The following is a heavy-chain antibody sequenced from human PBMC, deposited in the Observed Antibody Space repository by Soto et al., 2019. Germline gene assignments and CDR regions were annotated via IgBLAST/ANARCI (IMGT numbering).Heavy chain of an antibody. CDR3: ARTTVTASYYYMDV. CDR2: ISTYNGNT. V-gene: IGHV1-18*01. D-gene: IGHD4-17*01. Sequence: QVQLVQSGAEVKQPGASVKVSCKASGYTFTNYGFTWVRQALGQGLEWMGWISTYNGNTKYAQKVQGRLTMTTDTSTSTANMELTSLRSDDTAVYYCARTTVTASYYYMDVWGKGTTVTVSS. CDR1: GYTFTNYG. J-gene: IGHJ6*03.